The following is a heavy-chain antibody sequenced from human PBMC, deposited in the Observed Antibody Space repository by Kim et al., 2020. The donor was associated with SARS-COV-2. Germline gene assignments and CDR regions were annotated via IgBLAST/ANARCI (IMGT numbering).Heavy chain of an antibody. J-gene: IGHJ6*02. CDR3: AREREQYPDYYYGMDV. CDR1: GGSISSYY. CDR2: IYTSGST. D-gene: IGHD2-2*02. Sequence: SETLSLTCTVSGGSISSYYWSWIRQPAGKGLEWIGRIYTSGSTNYNPSLKSRVTMSVDTSKNQFSLKLSSVTAADTAVYYCAREREQYPDYYYGMDVWGQGTTVTVSS. V-gene: IGHV4-4*07.